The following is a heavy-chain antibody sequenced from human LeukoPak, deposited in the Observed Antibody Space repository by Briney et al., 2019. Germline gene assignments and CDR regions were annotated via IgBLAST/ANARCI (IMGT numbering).Heavy chain of an antibody. J-gene: IGHJ4*02. CDR3: EKDGGHCSGGSCYRFDY. Sequence: GRSLRLSCAASGFTFSSYGMHWVRQAPGKGLEWVAVISYEGSNKYYADSVKGRFTISRDNSKNTLYLQMNNLRPEDTAVYYCEKDGGHCSGGSCYRFDYWGQGTLVTVSS. D-gene: IGHD2-15*01. CDR1: GFTFSSYG. CDR2: ISYEGSNK. V-gene: IGHV3-30*18.